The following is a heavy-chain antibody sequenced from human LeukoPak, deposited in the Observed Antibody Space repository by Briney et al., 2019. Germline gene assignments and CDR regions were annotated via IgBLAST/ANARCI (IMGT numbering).Heavy chain of an antibody. D-gene: IGHD3-22*01. J-gene: IGHJ4*02. CDR3: ATTNDGGGYQWGDFFDF. CDR2: IIPNLGTT. CDR1: GGTSNSHA. Sequence: SVKVSCKASGGTSNSHAISWVRQAPGQGVEWMGRIIPNLGTTNRAQNFQDRVTLTADKSTNTAYMELTSLTSDDTAVYYCATTNDGGGYQWGDFFDFWGQGTLVTVSS. V-gene: IGHV1-69*04.